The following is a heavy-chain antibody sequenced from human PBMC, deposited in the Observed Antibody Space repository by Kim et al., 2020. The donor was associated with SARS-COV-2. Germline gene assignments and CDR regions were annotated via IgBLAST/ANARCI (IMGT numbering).Heavy chain of an antibody. D-gene: IGHD5-18*01. CDR2: IDWDDDK. V-gene: IGHV2-70*01. Sequence: SGPTLVNPTPTLTLTCTFSGFSLSTSGMCVSWIRQPPGKALEWLALIDWDDDKYFSTSLKTRLTISKDTSKNQVVLTMTNMDPVDTATYYCARTKLYSYGHYPNYSYGMDVWGQGTTVTVSS. J-gene: IGHJ6*02. CDR3: ARTKLYSYGHYPNYSYGMDV. CDR1: GFSLSTSGMC.